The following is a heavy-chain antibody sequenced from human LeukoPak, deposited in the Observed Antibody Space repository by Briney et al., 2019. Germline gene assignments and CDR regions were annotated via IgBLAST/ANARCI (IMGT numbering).Heavy chain of an antibody. CDR2: IYYSGST. CDR1: GGSISSSSYY. J-gene: IGHJ5*02. D-gene: IGHD4-11*01. V-gene: IGHV4-39*07. CDR3: ARASDYIFDP. Sequence: SETLSLTCTVSGGSISSSSYYWGWIRQPPGKGLEWIGSIYYSGSTYYNPSLKSRVTISVDTSKNQFSLKLSSVTAADTAVYYCARASDYIFDPWGQGTLATVSS.